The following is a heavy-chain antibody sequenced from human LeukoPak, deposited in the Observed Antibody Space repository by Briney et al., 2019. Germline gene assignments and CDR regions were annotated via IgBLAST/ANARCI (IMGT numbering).Heavy chain of an antibody. CDR2: ISSSSSYI. D-gene: IGHD3-3*01. J-gene: IGHJ6*02. V-gene: IGHV3-21*01. CDR1: GFTFSSYS. CDR3: ARSYYDFWSGYGYGMDV. Sequence: GGSLRLSCAASGFTFSSYSMNWVRQAPGKGLEWVSSISSSSSYIYYADSVKGRFTISRDNAKNSLYLQMNSLRAEDTAAYYCARSYYDFWSGYGYGMDVWGQETTVTVSS.